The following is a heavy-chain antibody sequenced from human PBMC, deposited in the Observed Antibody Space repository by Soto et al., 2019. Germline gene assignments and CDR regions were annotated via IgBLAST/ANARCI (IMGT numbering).Heavy chain of an antibody. CDR2: ISGSGGST. J-gene: IGHJ6*02. CDR1: GFTFSSYA. D-gene: IGHD3-3*01. V-gene: IGHV3-23*01. Sequence: PGGSLRLSCAASGFTFSSYAMSWVRQAPGKGLEWVSAISGSGGSTYYADSVKGRFTISRDNSKNTLYLQMNSLRAEDTAVYYCAKDIVSHFGVVISPYYYGMDVWGQGTTVTVSS. CDR3: AKDIVSHFGVVISPYYYGMDV.